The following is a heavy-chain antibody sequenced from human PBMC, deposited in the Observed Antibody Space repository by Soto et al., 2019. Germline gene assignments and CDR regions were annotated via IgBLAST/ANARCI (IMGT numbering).Heavy chain of an antibody. Sequence: SGKVSCKSSGGTFSSYTISWVRQAPGQGLEWMGRIVPILGIANYAQKCQGRVTITAEKSTSTAYMELSSLRSEDTAVYYCASSPALYYDILTGYYSYWGQGTLVTVSS. CDR1: GGTFSSYT. CDR3: ASSPALYYDILTGYYSY. V-gene: IGHV1-69*02. CDR2: IVPILGIA. D-gene: IGHD3-9*01. J-gene: IGHJ4*02.